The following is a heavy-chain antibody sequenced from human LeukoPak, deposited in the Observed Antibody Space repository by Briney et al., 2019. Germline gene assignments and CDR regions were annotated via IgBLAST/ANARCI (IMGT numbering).Heavy chain of an antibody. Sequence: GGSLRLSCAASGFTFSSYWMHWVRQTPGKGLVWVSRINSDGSSTTYADSVKGRFTITRDNAKNTLFLQMNSLRADDTAVYYCVRNAAMAADVWGQGTMVTVSS. CDR2: INSDGSST. V-gene: IGHV3-74*01. CDR1: GFTFSSYW. D-gene: IGHD5-18*01. CDR3: VRNAAMAADV. J-gene: IGHJ3*01.